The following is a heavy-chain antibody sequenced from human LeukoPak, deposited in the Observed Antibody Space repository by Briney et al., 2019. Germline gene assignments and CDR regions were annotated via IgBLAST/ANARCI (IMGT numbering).Heavy chain of an antibody. CDR2: IYHSGST. CDR1: AGSISSSNW. J-gene: IGHJ5*02. CDR3: ARYNPTLGDLNWFDP. Sequence: PSETLSLTCAVSAGSISSSNWCSWVRQPPGKGLEWIGEIYHSGSTNYNPSLKSRVTISVDKSKNQFSLKLSSVTAADTAVYYCARYNPTLGDLNWFDPWGQGTLVTVSS. V-gene: IGHV4-4*02. D-gene: IGHD1-1*01.